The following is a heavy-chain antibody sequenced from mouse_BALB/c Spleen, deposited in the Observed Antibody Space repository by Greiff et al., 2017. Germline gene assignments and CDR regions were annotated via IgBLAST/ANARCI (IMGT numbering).Heavy chain of an antibody. D-gene: IGHD1-2*01. V-gene: IGHV3-2*02. CDR1: GYSITSDYA. Sequence: EVQGVESGPGLVKPSQSLSLTCTVTGYSITSDYAWNWIRQFPGNKLEWMGYISYSGSTSYNPSLKSRISITRDTSKNQFFLQLNSVTTEDTATYYCARGGYFFAYWGQGTLVTVSA. CDR2: ISYSGST. CDR3: ARGGYFFAY. J-gene: IGHJ3*01.